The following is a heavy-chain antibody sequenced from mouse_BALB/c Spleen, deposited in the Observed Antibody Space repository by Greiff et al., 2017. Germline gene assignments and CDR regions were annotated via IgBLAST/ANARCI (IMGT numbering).Heavy chain of an antibody. CDR2: IRLKSNNYAT. J-gene: IGHJ2*01. CDR3: TRDGNYLDY. D-gene: IGHD2-1*01. V-gene: IGHV6-6*02. Sequence: EVQGVESGGGLVQPGGSMKLSCVASGFTFSNYWMNWVRQSPEKGLEWVAEIRLKSNNYATHYAESVKGRFTISRDDSKSSVYLQMNNLRAEDTGIYYCTRDGNYLDYWGQGTTLTVSS. CDR1: GFTFSNYW.